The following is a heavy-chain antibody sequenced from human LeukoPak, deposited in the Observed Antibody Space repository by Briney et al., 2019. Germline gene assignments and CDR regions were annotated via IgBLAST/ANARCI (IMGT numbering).Heavy chain of an antibody. D-gene: IGHD5-12*01. CDR1: GFTFSRYW. V-gene: IGHV3-74*01. J-gene: IGHJ4*02. CDR3: AREPPPSPGYSDY. Sequence: PGGSLRPFCAGSGFTFSRYWMHWVRQAPGKGLVWVSRINSDGSSTTYADSVKGRFTISRDNAKNTLYLQMNSPRVEDTAVYYCAREPPPSPGYSDYGGQGTLVTVSS. CDR2: INSDGSST.